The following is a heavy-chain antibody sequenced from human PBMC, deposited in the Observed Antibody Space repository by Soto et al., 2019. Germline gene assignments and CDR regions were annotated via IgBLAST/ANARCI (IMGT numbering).Heavy chain of an antibody. CDR2: VIPIFQST. V-gene: IGHV1-69*06. J-gene: IGHJ4*02. D-gene: IGHD5-12*01. CDR3: VRSSCDIAATINKHFGS. CDR1: EGTFNSYA. Sequence: HVHLVQSAAEVKKPGSSVRVSCKPSEGTFNSYAISWVRQAPGQGLEWMGAVIPIFQSTSYSQTFQHRVTITADKSTSTAYMELSRLTAEDTAFYYCVRSSCDIAATINKHFGSWGQGTLVTVSS.